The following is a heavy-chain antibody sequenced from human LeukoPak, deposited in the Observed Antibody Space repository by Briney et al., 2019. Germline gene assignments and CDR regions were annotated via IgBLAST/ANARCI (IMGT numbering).Heavy chain of an antibody. CDR1: GFTFSSYS. CDR2: ISSSSSYI. J-gene: IGHJ5*02. Sequence: GGSLRLSCAASGFTFSSYSMNWVRLAPGKGLEWVSSISSSSSYIYYADSVKGRFTISRDNAKNSLYLQMNSLRAEDTAVYYCARDRYGSVAWFDPWGQGTLVTVSS. CDR3: ARDRYGSVAWFDP. V-gene: IGHV3-21*01. D-gene: IGHD3-10*01.